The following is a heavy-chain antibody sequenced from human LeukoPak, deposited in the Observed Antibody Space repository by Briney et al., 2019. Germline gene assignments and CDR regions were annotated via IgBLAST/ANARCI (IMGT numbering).Heavy chain of an antibody. Sequence: SETLSLTCAVYGGSFSGYYWSLIRRPPGKGLEWIGEINHSGSTNYNPSLKSRVTISVDTSKNQFSLKLSSVTAADTAVYYCARGVRFLDYWGQGTLVTVSS. D-gene: IGHD3-10*01. J-gene: IGHJ4*02. CDR2: INHSGST. CDR3: ARGVRFLDY. CDR1: GGSFSGYY. V-gene: IGHV4-34*01.